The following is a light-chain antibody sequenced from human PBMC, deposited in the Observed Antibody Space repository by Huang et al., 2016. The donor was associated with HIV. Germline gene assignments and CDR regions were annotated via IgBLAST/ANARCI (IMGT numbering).Light chain of an antibody. CDR2: GAS. CDR1: QLITTY. J-gene: IGKJ1*01. Sequence: DIQMTQSPSSLSASVGDKVIITCRASQLITTYLHWFQQKPGKAPKLLIFGASTLQSGVPSRFSGTGSGTDFNLTVTNLQPEDCATYYCQQTYGAPWTFGQGTKVEV. V-gene: IGKV1-39*01. CDR3: QQTYGAPWT.